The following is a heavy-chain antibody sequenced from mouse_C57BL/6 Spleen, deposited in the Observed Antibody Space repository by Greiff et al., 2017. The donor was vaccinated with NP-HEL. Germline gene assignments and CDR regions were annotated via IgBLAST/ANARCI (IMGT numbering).Heavy chain of an antibody. V-gene: IGHV1-80*01. CDR2: IYPGDGDT. Sequence: LVESGAELVKPGASVKISCKASGYAFSSYWMNWVKQRPGKGLEWIGQIYPGDGDTNYNGKFKGKATLTADKSSSTAYMQLSSLTSEDSAVYFCARSTAQAAFAYWGQGTLVTVSA. D-gene: IGHD3-2*02. CDR3: ARSTAQAAFAY. J-gene: IGHJ3*01. CDR1: GYAFSSYW.